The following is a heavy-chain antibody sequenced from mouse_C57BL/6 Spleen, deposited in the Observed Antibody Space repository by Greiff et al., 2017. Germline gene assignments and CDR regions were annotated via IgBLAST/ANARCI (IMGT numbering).Heavy chain of an antibody. CDR3: ARGYYDYYYFDY. CDR1: GYTFTSYW. J-gene: IGHJ2*01. D-gene: IGHD2-4*01. V-gene: IGHV1-69*01. CDR2: IDPSDSYT. Sequence: QVHVKQPGAELVMPGASVKLSCKASGYTFTSYWMHWVKQRPGQGLEWIGEIDPSDSYTNYNQKFKGKSTLTVDKSSSTAYMQLSSLTSEDSAVYYCARGYYDYYYFDYWGQGTTLTVSS.